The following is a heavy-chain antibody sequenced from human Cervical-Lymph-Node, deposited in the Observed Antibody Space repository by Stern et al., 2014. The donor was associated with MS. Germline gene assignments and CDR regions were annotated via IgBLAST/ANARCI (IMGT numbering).Heavy chain of an antibody. CDR1: GYSFTSYW. V-gene: IGHV5-51*03. J-gene: IGHJ5*01. CDR2: IYPGDSDT. D-gene: IGHD4-17*01. Sequence: EVQLEESGAEVKKPGESLKISCKGSGYSFTSYWIAWVRQMPGKGLEWMGIIYPGDSDTRYSPSFQGQVTISADKSISTTYLQWSSLKASGTAMYYCARRTDYADYGGELFDFWGQGSLVTVSS. CDR3: ARRTDYADYGGELFDF.